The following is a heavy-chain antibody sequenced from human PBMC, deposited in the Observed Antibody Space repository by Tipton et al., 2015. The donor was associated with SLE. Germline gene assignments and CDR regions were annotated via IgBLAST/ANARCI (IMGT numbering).Heavy chain of an antibody. CDR3: ARHPPRGGSGYALDN. J-gene: IGHJ4*02. D-gene: IGHD5-12*01. V-gene: IGHV4-39*07. CDR1: GGSISSSSYY. CDR2: IYHSGSGST. Sequence: TLSLTCTVSGGSISSSSYYWGWIRQPPGKGLEWIGTIYHSGSGSTYYNPSLKSRVTISVDTSKNQFSLKLSSVTAADTAVYYCARHPPRGGSGYALDNWGQGTLVTVSS.